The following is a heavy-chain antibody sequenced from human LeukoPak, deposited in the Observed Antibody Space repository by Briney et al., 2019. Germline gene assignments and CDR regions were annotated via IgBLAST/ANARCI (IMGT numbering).Heavy chain of an antibody. Sequence: GGSLRLSCAASGFTFSSYAMYWVRQAPGKGLEWVAVISYDGSNKYYADSVKGRFTISRDNFKNTLYLQMSSLRAEDTAVYYCARDTERAMITFGGVGNWGQGTLVTVSS. V-gene: IGHV3-30-3*01. CDR1: GFTFSSYA. J-gene: IGHJ4*02. D-gene: IGHD3-16*01. CDR3: ARDTERAMITFGGVGN. CDR2: ISYDGSNK.